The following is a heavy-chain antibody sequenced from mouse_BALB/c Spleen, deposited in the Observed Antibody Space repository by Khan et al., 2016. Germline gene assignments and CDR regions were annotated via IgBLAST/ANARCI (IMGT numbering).Heavy chain of an antibody. CDR2: IDPANGNT. J-gene: IGHJ3*01. CDR1: GFNIKDTY. D-gene: IGHD4-1*01. Sequence: VQLKESGAELVKPGASVKLSCTASGFNIKDTYMHWVKQRPEQGLEWIGRIDPANGNTKYDPKFQGKATITADKSSNTAYLQLSSLTSEDTAVYSCASSSWEWFAYWGQGTLVTVSA. CDR3: ASSSWEWFAY. V-gene: IGHV14-3*02.